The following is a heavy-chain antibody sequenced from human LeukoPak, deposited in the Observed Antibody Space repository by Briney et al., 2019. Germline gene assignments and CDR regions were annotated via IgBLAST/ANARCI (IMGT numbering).Heavy chain of an antibody. J-gene: IGHJ3*02. CDR1: SGSINNYY. CDR2: IYYRGNT. Sequence: SETLSLTCTVSSGSINNYYWSWIQQPPGKGLQWIGYIYYRGNTNYNPSLKSRVTILVDTSKNQFSLNLSSVTAADTAVYYCARHLYDFNKAFDIWGQGTMVTVSS. D-gene: IGHD5/OR15-5a*01. CDR3: ARHLYDFNKAFDI. V-gene: IGHV4-59*08.